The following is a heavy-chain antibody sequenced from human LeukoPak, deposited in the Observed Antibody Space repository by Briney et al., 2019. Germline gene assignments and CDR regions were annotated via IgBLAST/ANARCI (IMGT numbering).Heavy chain of an antibody. J-gene: IGHJ6*02. V-gene: IGHV1-18*01. CDR3: AREGQLTENYYYYYGMDV. Sequence: RASVKVSCKASGYTFTSYGISWVRQAPGQGLEWMGWISAYNGNTNYAQKLQGRVIMTTDTSTSTAYMELRSLRSDDTAVYYCAREGQLTENYYYYYGMDVWGQGATVTVSS. CDR2: ISAYNGNT. D-gene: IGHD6-6*01. CDR1: GYTFTSYG.